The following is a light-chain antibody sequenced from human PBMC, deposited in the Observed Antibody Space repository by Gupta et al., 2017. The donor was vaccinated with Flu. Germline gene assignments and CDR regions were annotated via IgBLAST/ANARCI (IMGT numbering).Light chain of an antibody. Sequence: SNSNIGNNYVSWYQQLPGAAPKFLLCENYKRPSGIPDRFSGSKSGTSATLAITGLQTGDEAIYYCGAWDSSLRIGVFGGGTRLTVL. CDR1: NSNIGNNY. J-gene: IGLJ2*01. CDR3: GAWDSSLRIGV. CDR2: ENY. V-gene: IGLV1-51*02.